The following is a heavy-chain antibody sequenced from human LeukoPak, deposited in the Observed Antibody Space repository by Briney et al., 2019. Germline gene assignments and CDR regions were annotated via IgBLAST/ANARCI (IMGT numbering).Heavy chain of an antibody. CDR3: ATHTRPLVGANDGDDY. D-gene: IGHD1-26*01. CDR1: GYTFTNFD. J-gene: IGHJ4*02. Sequence: ASVEVSCKASGYTFTNFDINWVRQAPGKGLEWMGGFDPEDDEIIYAQKFQGRVTMTEDTSTDTAYMELSSLRSEDTAVYYCATHTRPLVGANDGDDYWGQGTLVTVSS. V-gene: IGHV1-24*01. CDR2: FDPEDDEI.